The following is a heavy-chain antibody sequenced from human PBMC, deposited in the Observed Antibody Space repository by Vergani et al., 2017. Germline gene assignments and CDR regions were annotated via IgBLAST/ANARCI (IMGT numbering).Heavy chain of an antibody. CDR2: IKSKTDGGIT. J-gene: IGHJ3*02. D-gene: IGHD2-2*01. CDR3: IAQLLSAFDI. Sequence: EVQLVESGGGLVPPGRSLRLSCAASGFSFGDYAMTWVRQAPGKGLEWVGRIKSKTDGGITDYAAPVKGRFTISRDDSKNTLYLQMNSLKTEDTAVYYCIAQLLSAFDIWGQGTMVTVSS. V-gene: IGHV3-15*01. CDR1: GFSFGDYA.